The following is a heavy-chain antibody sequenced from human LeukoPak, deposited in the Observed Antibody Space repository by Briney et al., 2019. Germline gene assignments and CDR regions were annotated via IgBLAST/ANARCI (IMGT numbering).Heavy chain of an antibody. CDR1: GFTFSSYA. J-gene: IGHJ4*02. Sequence: PGGSLRLSCAASGFTFSSYAMHWVRQAPGKGLEWVAVISYDGSNKYYADSVKGRFTTSRDNSKNTLYLQMNSLRAEDTAVYYCARDLARFLEWLSHFFLYYFDYWGQGTLVTVSS. V-gene: IGHV3-30*04. CDR2: ISYDGSNK. D-gene: IGHD3-3*01. CDR3: ARDLARFLEWLSHFFLYYFDY.